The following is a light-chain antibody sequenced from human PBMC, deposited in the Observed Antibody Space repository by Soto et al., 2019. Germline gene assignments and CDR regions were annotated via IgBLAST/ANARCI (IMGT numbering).Light chain of an antibody. J-gene: IGLJ1*01. CDR3: NSYTGSSTYV. V-gene: IGLV2-18*02. Sequence: QSALTQPPSVSGSPGQSVAISCTGTSSDVGSYNRVSWYQQPPGAAPKLMIYEVSNRLSGVLDRFSGSKSGNTASLTISGLQAEDEADYYCNSYTGSSTYVFGTGTKVTVL. CDR2: EVS. CDR1: SSDVGSYNR.